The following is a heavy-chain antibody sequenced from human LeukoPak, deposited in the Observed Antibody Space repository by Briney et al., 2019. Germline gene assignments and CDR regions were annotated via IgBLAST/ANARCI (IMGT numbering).Heavy chain of an antibody. Sequence: SETLSFTCAVSGGSISSSNWWSWVRQPPGKGLEWIGEIYHSGSTNYNPSLKSRVTISVDKSKNQFSLKLSSVTAADTAVYYCARAYFWSDYYFDYWGQGTLVTVSS. CDR3: ARAYFWSDYYFDY. V-gene: IGHV4-4*02. CDR1: GGSISSSNW. J-gene: IGHJ4*02. CDR2: IYHSGST. D-gene: IGHD3-3*01.